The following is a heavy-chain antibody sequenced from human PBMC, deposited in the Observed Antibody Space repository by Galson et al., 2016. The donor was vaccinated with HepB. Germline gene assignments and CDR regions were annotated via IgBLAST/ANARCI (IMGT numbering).Heavy chain of an antibody. CDR3: ARRHEYCPPVGCSVDY. V-gene: IGHV3-30*03. J-gene: IGHJ4*02. D-gene: IGHD2/OR15-2a*01. CDR1: GFTFNKYG. Sequence: SLRLSCATSGFTFNKYGMHWVRQAPGKGLEWVAADSMDGRRKFYADSVRGRFTISRDISSSMLFLQTSSLRGDDTAVYYCARRHEYCPPVGCSVDYWGQGTLVSVSS. CDR2: DSMDGRRK.